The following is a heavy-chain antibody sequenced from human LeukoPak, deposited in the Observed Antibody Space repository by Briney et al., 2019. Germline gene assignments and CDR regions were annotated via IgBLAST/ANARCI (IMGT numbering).Heavy chain of an antibody. D-gene: IGHD3-10*01. V-gene: IGHV3-74*01. CDR3: ARDLLSFTFDI. Sequence: GGSLRLSCAASGFTFSTHWMHWVRQAPGKGLVWVSRINSDGSSTTYADSVKGRFTISRDNAKNTLYLQMNSLRAEDTAVYYCARDLLSFTFDIWGQGTMVTVSS. CDR2: INSDGSST. CDR1: GFTFSTHW. J-gene: IGHJ3*02.